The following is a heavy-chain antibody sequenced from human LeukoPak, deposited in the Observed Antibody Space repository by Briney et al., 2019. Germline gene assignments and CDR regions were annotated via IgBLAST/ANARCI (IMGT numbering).Heavy chain of an antibody. V-gene: IGHV3-30*04. CDR1: GFPFSNYP. Sequence: GRSLRLSCAASGFPFSNYPMHWVRQAPGKGLEWVAMISSDASNKDYTDSVKGRFTISRDNSKNSLYLQMNSLRSEDTAVYYCARDYSSSFIFDYWGQGTLVTVSS. D-gene: IGHD6-6*01. J-gene: IGHJ4*02. CDR2: ISSDASNK. CDR3: ARDYSSSFIFDY.